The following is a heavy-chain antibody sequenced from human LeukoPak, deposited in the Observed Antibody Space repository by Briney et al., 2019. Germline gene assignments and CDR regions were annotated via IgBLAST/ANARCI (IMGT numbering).Heavy chain of an antibody. CDR3: VREGFIVVVPAAMNFWSGSNYYGMDV. J-gene: IGHJ6*02. V-gene: IGHV3-11*01. CDR2: ISSSGSTI. CDR1: GFTFSDYY. D-gene: IGHD2-2*01. Sequence: GGSLRLSCAASGFTFSDYYMSWIRQAPGKGLEWVSYISSSGSTIYYADSVKGRFTISRDNAKNSLYLQMNSLRAEDTAVYYCVREGFIVVVPAAMNFWSGSNYYGMDVWGQGTTVTVSS.